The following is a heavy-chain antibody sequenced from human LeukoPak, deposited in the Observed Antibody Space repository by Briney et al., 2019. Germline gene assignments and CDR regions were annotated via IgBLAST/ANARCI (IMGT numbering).Heavy chain of an antibody. V-gene: IGHV3-21*01. CDR1: GFTFSSYS. Sequence: GGSLRLSCAASGFTFSSYSMNWVRQAPGKGLEWVSSISSSSSYIYYADSVKGRFTISRDNAKNSLYLQMNSLRAEDTAVYYCARVFSRRWFDPWGQGTLVTVSS. CDR3: ARVFSRRWFDP. J-gene: IGHJ5*02. CDR2: ISSSSSYI. D-gene: IGHD3-3*01.